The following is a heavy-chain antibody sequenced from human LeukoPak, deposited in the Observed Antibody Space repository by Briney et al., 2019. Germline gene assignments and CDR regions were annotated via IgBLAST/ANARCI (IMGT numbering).Heavy chain of an antibody. CDR3: ARGQEQAAYYYYYYGMDV. Sequence: ASVKVSCKASGYTFTGYYMHWVRQAPGQGLEWMGWMNPNSGNTGYAQKFQGRVTMTRNTSISTAYMELSSLRSEDTAVYYCARGQEQAAYYYYYYGMDVWGQGTTVTVSS. V-gene: IGHV1-8*02. D-gene: IGHD1-26*01. J-gene: IGHJ6*02. CDR2: MNPNSGNT. CDR1: GYTFTGYY.